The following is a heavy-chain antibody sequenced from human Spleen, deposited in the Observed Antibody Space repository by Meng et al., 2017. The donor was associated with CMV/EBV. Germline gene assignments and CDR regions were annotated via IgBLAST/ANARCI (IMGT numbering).Heavy chain of an antibody. CDR1: GYTFTSYY. D-gene: IGHD6-6*01. CDR3: AREGPGRGAARLRDGVY. Sequence: ASVKVSCKASGYTFTSYYMHWVRQAPGQGLEWMGIINPSGGSTSYAQKFQGRVTMTRDTSTSTVYMELSSLRSEDTAVYYCAREGPGRGAARLRDGVYWGQGTQVTVSS. J-gene: IGHJ4*02. CDR2: INPSGGST. V-gene: IGHV1-46*01.